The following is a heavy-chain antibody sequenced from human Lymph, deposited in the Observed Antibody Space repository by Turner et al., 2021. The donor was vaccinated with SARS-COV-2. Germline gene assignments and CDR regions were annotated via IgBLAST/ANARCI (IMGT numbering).Heavy chain of an antibody. J-gene: IGHJ6*02. D-gene: IGHD3-10*01. CDR1: GFTFSTYA. V-gene: IGHV3-30*04. CDR3: ARYGSGGYFYYGLDV. Sequence: QVQLVESGGGVVQPGRSLRLSCAASGFTFSTYAIHWVRQAAGKGLEWVAVISYDGSNKYYADSVKGRFTISRDNSKNTLYLQRNSLRAEDTAVYYCARYGSGGYFYYGLDVWGQGTTVTVSS. CDR2: ISYDGSNK.